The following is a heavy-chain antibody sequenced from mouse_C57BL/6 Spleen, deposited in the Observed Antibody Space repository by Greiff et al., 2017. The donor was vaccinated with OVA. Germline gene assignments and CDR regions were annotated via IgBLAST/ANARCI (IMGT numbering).Heavy chain of an antibody. V-gene: IGHV1-82*01. D-gene: IGHD3-2*02. J-gene: IGHJ2*01. Sequence: QVQLQQSGPELVKPGASVKISCKASGYAFSSSWMNWVKQRPGKGLEWIGRIYPGDGDTNYNGKFKGKATLTADKSSSTAYMQLSSLTSEDSAVYFCAREEELRKGDYWGQGTTLTVSS. CDR1: GYAFSSSW. CDR3: AREEELRKGDY. CDR2: IYPGDGDT.